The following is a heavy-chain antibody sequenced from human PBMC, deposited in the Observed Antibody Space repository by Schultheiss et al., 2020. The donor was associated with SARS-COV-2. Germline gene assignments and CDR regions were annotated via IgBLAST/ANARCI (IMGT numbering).Heavy chain of an antibody. Sequence: GESLKISCAASGFTFSSYSMNWVRQAPGKGLEWVSSISSSSSYIYYADSVKGRFTISRDNSKNTLYLQMNSLRAEDTAVYYCASHRSGYSYGPDAFDIWGQGTMVTVSS. V-gene: IGHV3-21*04. CDR3: ASHRSGYSYGPDAFDI. J-gene: IGHJ3*02. CDR1: GFTFSSYS. CDR2: ISSSSSYI. D-gene: IGHD5-18*01.